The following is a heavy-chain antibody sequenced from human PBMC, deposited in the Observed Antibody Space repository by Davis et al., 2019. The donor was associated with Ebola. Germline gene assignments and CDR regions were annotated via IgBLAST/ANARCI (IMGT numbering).Heavy chain of an antibody. J-gene: IGHJ4*02. CDR2: IYTSGST. CDR1: CASITSGSHH. CDR3: AREAYYYDSSGYYRFDY. V-gene: IGHV4-61*09. Sequence: PSEPLSPPLPFFCASITSGSHHWSWFRPPAGTGPESIGHIYTSGSTNYSPSLKSRVTISVDTSKNQFSLKLSSVTDADAAVYYCAREAYYYDSSGYYRFDYWGQGALVTVSS. D-gene: IGHD3-22*01.